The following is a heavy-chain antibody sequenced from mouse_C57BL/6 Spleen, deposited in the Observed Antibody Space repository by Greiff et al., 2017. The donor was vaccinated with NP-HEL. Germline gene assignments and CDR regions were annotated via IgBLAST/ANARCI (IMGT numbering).Heavy chain of an antibody. CDR2: ISSGSSTI. J-gene: IGHJ1*03. D-gene: IGHD1-2*01. CDR1: GFTFSDYG. Sequence: VQLKESGGGLVKPGGSLKLSCAASGFTFSDYGMHWVRQAPEKGLEWVAYISSGSSTIYYADTVKGRFTISRDNAKNTLFLQMTSLRSEDTAMYYCARKALLRWYFDVWGTGTTVTVSS. V-gene: IGHV5-17*01. CDR3: ARKALLRWYFDV.